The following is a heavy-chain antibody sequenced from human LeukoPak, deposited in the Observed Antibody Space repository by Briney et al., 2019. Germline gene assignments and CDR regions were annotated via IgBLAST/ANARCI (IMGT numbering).Heavy chain of an antibody. CDR1: GFSFSNYG. Sequence: PGRSLRLSCAASGFSFSNYGMHWVRQAPGKGLEWVAVIWYDGSNKYFVDSVKGRFTISRDNSKNTAYLQMNSLRAETTAVYYCAKPQRENWAFDIWGQGTMVTVSS. CDR3: AKPQRENWAFDI. CDR2: IWYDGSNK. V-gene: IGHV3-33*06. J-gene: IGHJ3*02. D-gene: IGHD1-1*01.